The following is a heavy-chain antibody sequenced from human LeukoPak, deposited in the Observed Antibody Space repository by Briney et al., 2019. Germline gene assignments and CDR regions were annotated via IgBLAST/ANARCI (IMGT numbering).Heavy chain of an antibody. CDR2: INHGGST. D-gene: IGHD6-6*01. CDR3: ARGRPGY. J-gene: IGHJ4*02. Sequence: SETLSLTCAVYGGSFSGYYWTWIRQPPGKGLEWIGQINHGGSTTYNPSLKSRVTISVDTSKNQFSLKLTTVTTADTAVYYCARGRPGYWGQGTLVTVSS. CDR1: GGSFSGYY. V-gene: IGHV4-34*01.